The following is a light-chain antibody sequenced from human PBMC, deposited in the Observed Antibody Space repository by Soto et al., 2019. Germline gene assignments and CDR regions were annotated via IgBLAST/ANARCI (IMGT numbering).Light chain of an antibody. Sequence: EIVMTQSPATLSVSPGERVTFSCRASQSVSGNLAWYQQKPGQAPRLLIYGASTRATGIPARFSGSGSGTEFNLTISSLQSEDFAVYYCQQYNNWLFTFGGGTRVEI. V-gene: IGKV3-15*01. CDR3: QQYNNWLFT. CDR1: QSVSGN. J-gene: IGKJ4*02. CDR2: GAS.